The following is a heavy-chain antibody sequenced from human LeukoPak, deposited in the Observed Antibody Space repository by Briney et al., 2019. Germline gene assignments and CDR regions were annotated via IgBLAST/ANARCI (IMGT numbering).Heavy chain of an antibody. CDR2: IYYSGST. V-gene: IGHV4-39*01. Sequence: PSETLSLTCTVSGGSISSSSYYWGWIRQPPGTGLEWIGSIYYSGSTYYNPSLKSRVTISVDTSKNQFSLKLSSVTAADTAVYYRASAVVPAAIGDDWFDPWGQGTLVTVSS. CDR1: GGSISSSSYY. CDR3: ASAVVPAAIGDDWFDP. J-gene: IGHJ5*02. D-gene: IGHD2-2*01.